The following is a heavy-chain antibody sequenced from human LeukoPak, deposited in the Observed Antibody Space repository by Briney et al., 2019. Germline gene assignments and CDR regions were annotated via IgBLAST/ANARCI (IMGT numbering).Heavy chain of an antibody. CDR3: AREVADYGGYYYYHYMDV. J-gene: IGHJ6*03. CDR2: IYTSGSN. CDR1: GGSISSYY. D-gene: IGHD4-23*01. V-gene: IGHV4-4*07. Sequence: TETLSLTCTVSGGSISSYYWSWIRQPAGKGLEWIGRIYTSGSNNYNPSLKSRVTMSVDTSKNQFSLKLGSVTAADTAMYYCAREVADYGGYYYYHYMDVWGKGTTVTISS.